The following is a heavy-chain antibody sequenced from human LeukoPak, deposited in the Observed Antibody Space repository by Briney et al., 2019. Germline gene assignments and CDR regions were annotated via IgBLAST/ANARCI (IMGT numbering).Heavy chain of an antibody. J-gene: IGHJ4*02. CDR1: GFTFSSYG. V-gene: IGHV3-30*03. CDR3: ARGRGGNPYYFDY. Sequence: GRSLRLSCAASGFTFSSYGMHWVRQAPGKGLEWVAVISYDGSNKYYADSVKGRFTISRDNSKNTLYLQMNSLRAEDTALYYCARGRGGNPYYFDYWGQGSLVTVSS. CDR2: ISYDGSNK. D-gene: IGHD4-23*01.